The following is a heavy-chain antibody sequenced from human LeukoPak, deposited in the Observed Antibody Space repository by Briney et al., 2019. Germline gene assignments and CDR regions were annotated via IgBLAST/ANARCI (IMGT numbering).Heavy chain of an antibody. CDR2: INPNSGGT. CDR1: GYTFTSYY. V-gene: IGHV1-2*02. D-gene: IGHD5-12*01. CDR3: ARDPGGIVATINIDY. J-gene: IGHJ4*02. Sequence: ASVKVSCKASGYTFTSYYMHWVRQAPGQGLEWMGWINPNSGGTNYAQKFQGRVTMTRDTSISTAYMELSRLRSDDTAVYYCARDPGGIVATINIDYWGQGTLVTVSS.